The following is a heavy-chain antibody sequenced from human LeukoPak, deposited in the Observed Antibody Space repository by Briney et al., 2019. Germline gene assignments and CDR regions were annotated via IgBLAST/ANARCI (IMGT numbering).Heavy chain of an antibody. V-gene: IGHV1-2*02. CDR3: ARDRATGSSWYVRWFDP. D-gene: IGHD6-13*01. J-gene: IGHJ5*02. CDR2: INPNSGGT. CDR1: GYTFTGYY. Sequence: ASVKVSCKASGYTFTGYYMHWVRQAPGQGLEWMGWINPNSGGTNYAQKFQGRVTMTRDTSISTAYMEVSGLSSDDTAVYYCARDRATGSSWYVRWFDPWGQGTLVTVSS.